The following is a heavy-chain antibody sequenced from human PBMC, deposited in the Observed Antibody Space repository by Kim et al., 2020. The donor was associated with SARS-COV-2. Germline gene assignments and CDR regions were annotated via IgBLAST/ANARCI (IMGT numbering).Heavy chain of an antibody. CDR1: GFTFSSSW. CDR2: ISNDGYTT. Sequence: GGSLRLSCAASGFTFSSSWMHWVRQAPGKGLVWLSHISNDGYTTAYADSVKGRFTVSRDNAKNTLYLQMNSLRAEDTTVYFCARSPSGPEGYWGQGTLVTVSS. J-gene: IGHJ4*02. V-gene: IGHV3-74*01. CDR3: ARSPSGPEGY.